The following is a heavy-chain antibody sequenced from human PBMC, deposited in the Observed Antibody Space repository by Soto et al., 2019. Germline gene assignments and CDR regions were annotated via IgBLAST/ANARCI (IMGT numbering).Heavy chain of an antibody. J-gene: IGHJ6*03. V-gene: IGHV3-21*01. CDR3: ARDSKYSSSALNYYYMDV. CDR2: ISSSSSYI. D-gene: IGHD6-6*01. Sequence: PGGSLRLSCAASGFTFSSYSMNWVRQAPGKGLEWVSSISSSSSYIYYADSVKGRFTISRDNAKNSLYLQMNSLRAEDTAVYYCARDSKYSSSALNYYYMDVWGKGTTVTVS. CDR1: GFTFSSYS.